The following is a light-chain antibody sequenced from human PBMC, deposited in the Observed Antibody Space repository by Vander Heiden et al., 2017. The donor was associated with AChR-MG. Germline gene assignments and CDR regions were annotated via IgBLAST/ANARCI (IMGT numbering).Light chain of an antibody. CDR1: SSNIGSNY. J-gene: IGLJ2*01. Sequence: SVLTQPPPVSAAPGQKLTISCSGSSSNIGSNYVSWYQQLPGTAPKLLIYENNKRPSGIPDRFSGSKSGTSATLGITGLQTGDEADYYCGTWDSSLSAVVFGGGTKLTVL. CDR2: ENN. V-gene: IGLV1-51*02. CDR3: GTWDSSLSAVV.